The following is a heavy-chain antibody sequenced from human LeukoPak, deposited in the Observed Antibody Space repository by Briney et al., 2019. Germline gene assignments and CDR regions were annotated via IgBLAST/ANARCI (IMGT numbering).Heavy chain of an antibody. D-gene: IGHD3-3*01. CDR2: INHSGST. V-gene: IGHV4-34*01. CDR3: ARGHRFLEWFRHAFDI. J-gene: IGHJ3*02. CDR1: GGSFSGYY. Sequence: SETLSLTCAVYGGSFSGYYWSWIRQPPGKGLEWIGEINHSGSTNYNPSLKSRVTISVDTSKNQFSLKLSSVTAADTAVYYCARGHRFLEWFRHAFDIWGQGTMVTVSS.